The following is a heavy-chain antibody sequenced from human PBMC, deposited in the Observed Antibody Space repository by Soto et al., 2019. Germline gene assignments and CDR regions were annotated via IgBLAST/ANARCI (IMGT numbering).Heavy chain of an antibody. CDR3: AREQAVAGTGYYYYYGMDV. CDR1: GFTVSSNY. Sequence: GGSLRLSCAASGFTVSSNYMSWVRQAPGKGLEWVSVIYSGGSTYYADSVKGRFTISRDNSKNTLYLQMNSLRAEDTAVYYCAREQAVAGTGYYYYYGMDVSGQGTTVTVSS. D-gene: IGHD6-19*01. CDR2: IYSGGST. J-gene: IGHJ6*02. V-gene: IGHV3-53*01.